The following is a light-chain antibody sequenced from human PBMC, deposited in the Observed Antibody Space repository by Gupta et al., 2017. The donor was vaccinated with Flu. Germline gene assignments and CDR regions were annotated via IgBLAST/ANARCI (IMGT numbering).Light chain of an antibody. Sequence: QSVLTQPPSASGTPGQTVTIPCSGSSSNIGSNTVNWYQHLPGTAPKPLIYNNNHRPSGVPDRFSGSKSCTSASLAISGLQSEDEADYYCAAWDDSLNGRVFGGGTKLTVL. CDR1: SSNIGSNT. CDR2: NNN. CDR3: AAWDDSLNGRV. V-gene: IGLV1-44*01. J-gene: IGLJ3*02.